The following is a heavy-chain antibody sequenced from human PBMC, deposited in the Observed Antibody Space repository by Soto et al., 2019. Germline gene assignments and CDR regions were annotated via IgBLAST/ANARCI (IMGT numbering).Heavy chain of an antibody. CDR3: AREITPLTGFGL. Sequence: PSETLSLTRTVSVGSITGYYWSWIRQYPGKGLGWVGCLYWTGGTCYNPSLKSRVTISVGTSKTQVSLALTSVTAADTAIYFCAREITPLTGFGLWGQGTQVTVSS. J-gene: IGHJ4*02. CDR2: LYWTGGT. CDR1: VGSITGYY. D-gene: IGHD7-27*01. V-gene: IGHV4-59*01.